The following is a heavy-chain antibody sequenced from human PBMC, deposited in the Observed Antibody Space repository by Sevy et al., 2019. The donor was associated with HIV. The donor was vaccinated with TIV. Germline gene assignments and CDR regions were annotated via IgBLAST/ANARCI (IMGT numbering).Heavy chain of an antibody. CDR1: GFTFSSHA. CDR3: AKGIGYSGYETDY. CDR2: ISGSGIST. D-gene: IGHD5-12*01. J-gene: IGHJ4*02. V-gene: IGHV3-23*01. Sequence: GGSLRLSCAASGFTFSSHAMSWVRQAPGKGLEWVSAISGSGISTYYADSVKGRFTISRDNSKNTLYLQMNNLRVEDTAVFYCAKGIGYSGYETDYWGQGTLVTVSS.